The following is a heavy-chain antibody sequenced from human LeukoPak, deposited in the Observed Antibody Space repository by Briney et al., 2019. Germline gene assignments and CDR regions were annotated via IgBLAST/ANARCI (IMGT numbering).Heavy chain of an antibody. D-gene: IGHD6-13*01. Sequence: SETLSLTCTVSGGSISSSSYYWGWIRQPPGKGLEWIGSIYYSGSTYYNPSLKSRVTISVDTSKNQFSLKLSSVTAADTAVYYCARSGGSSWPYYYYYMDVWGRGTTVTVSS. V-gene: IGHV4-39*07. CDR3: ARSGGSSWPYYYYYMDV. J-gene: IGHJ6*03. CDR1: GGSISSSSYY. CDR2: IYYSGST.